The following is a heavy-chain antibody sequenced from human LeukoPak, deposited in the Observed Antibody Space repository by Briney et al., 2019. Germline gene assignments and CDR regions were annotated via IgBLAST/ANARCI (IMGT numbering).Heavy chain of an antibody. J-gene: IGHJ4*02. Sequence: ASVKVSCKASGYRFTNYGISWVRQAPGQGLQWMGWISTYNTNTNYAQKLQGRVTMTTDTSTSTAYMELRSLRSDDTAVYYCARDESCGSYGPNLDYWGQGTLVTVSS. D-gene: IGHD1-26*01. CDR1: GYRFTNYG. CDR2: ISTYNTNT. CDR3: ARDESCGSYGPNLDY. V-gene: IGHV1-18*01.